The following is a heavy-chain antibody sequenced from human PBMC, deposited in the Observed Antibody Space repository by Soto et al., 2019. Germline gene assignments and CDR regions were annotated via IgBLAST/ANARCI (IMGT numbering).Heavy chain of an antibody. Sequence: GGSLRLSCAASGFTFSSYAMSWVRQAPGKGLEWVSAISGSGGSTYYADSVKGRFTISRDNSKNTLYLQMNSLRAEDTAVYYCAISNEVLRFLEWLGHYFDYWGQGTLVTVSS. V-gene: IGHV3-23*01. CDR1: GFTFSSYA. J-gene: IGHJ4*02. CDR3: AISNEVLRFLEWLGHYFDY. D-gene: IGHD3-3*01. CDR2: ISGSGGST.